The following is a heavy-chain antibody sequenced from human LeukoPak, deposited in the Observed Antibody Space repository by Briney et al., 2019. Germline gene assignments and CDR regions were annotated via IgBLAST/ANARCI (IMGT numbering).Heavy chain of an antibody. J-gene: IGHJ3*02. CDR2: INPNSGGT. Sequence: ASVKVSCKASGYTFTGYYMHWVRQAPGQGLEWMGWINPNSGGTNYAQKFQGRVTITRDTSISTAYMELSRLRSDDTAVYYCARVSDYYHSSGYPTNAFDIWGHGTMVTVSS. D-gene: IGHD3-22*01. CDR3: ARVSDYYHSSGYPTNAFDI. V-gene: IGHV1-2*02. CDR1: GYTFTGYY.